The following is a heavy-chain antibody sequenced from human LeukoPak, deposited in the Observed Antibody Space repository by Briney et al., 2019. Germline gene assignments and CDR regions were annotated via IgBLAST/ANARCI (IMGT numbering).Heavy chain of an antibody. CDR2: IYYSGST. Sequence: NPSQTLSLTCSVSGGSISSGSYYWSWIRQHPGKGLEWTGYIYYSGSTYYNPSLKSRVTISVDTSKNQFSLKLSSVTAADTAVYYCARLKYILDSHNPDYWGQGTLVTVSS. D-gene: IGHD3-9*01. CDR1: GGSISSGSYY. V-gene: IGHV4-31*03. J-gene: IGHJ4*02. CDR3: ARLKYILDSHNPDY.